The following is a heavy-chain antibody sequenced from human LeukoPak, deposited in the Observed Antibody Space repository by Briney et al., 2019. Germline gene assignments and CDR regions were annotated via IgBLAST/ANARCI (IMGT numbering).Heavy chain of an antibody. V-gene: IGHV4-4*09. CDR2: IYTSGST. D-gene: IGHD6-19*01. CDR3: ARLAPTSSGWYRYYYYYYMDV. J-gene: IGHJ6*03. CDR1: GGPISSYY. Sequence: SETLSLTCTVSGGPISSYYWSWIRQPPGKGLEWIGYIYTSGSTNYNPSLKSRVTISVDTSKNQFSLKLSSVTAADTAVYYCARLAPTSSGWYRYYYYYYMDVWGKGTTVTVSS.